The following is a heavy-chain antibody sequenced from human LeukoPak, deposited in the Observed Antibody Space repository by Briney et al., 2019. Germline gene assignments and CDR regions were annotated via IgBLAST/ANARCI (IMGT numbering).Heavy chain of an antibody. J-gene: IGHJ4*02. V-gene: IGHV4-4*07. CDR3: ARVSSEDIVVVPAASDWYYFYY. CDR2: IYTSGST. Sequence: SETLSLTCTVSGGSISSYYWSWIRPPAGKGLEWIGRIYTSGSTNYNPSLKSRVTMSVDTSKNQFSLKLSSVTAADTAVYYCARVSSEDIVVVPAASDWYYFYYWGQGTLVTVSS. D-gene: IGHD2-2*01. CDR1: GGSISSYY.